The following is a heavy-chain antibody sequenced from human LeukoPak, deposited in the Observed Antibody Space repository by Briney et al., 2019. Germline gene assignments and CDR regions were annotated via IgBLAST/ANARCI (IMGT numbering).Heavy chain of an antibody. V-gene: IGHV4-59*01. CDR3: ARRKWLVLDY. Sequence: SETLSLTCTLSGGSISSYYWSWIRQPPGKGLEWIGYIYYSGSTNYNPSLKSRVTISVDTSKNQFSLKLSSVTAADTAVYYCARRKWLVLDYWGQGTLVTVSS. D-gene: IGHD6-19*01. CDR1: GGSISSYY. J-gene: IGHJ4*02. CDR2: IYYSGST.